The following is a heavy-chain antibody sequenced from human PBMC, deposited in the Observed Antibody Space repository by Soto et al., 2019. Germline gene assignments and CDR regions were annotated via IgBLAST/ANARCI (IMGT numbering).Heavy chain of an antibody. J-gene: IGHJ4*01. CDR1: GFTFSTHS. Sequence: PXGSLRLSCAASGFTFSTHSMNWVRQAPGKGLQWVSSISSTSTYIYYADSLKGRFTISRDNAKNSVYLQMNSLRAEDMAVYYCVRHSGYALDYWGHGTLVTVSS. CDR3: VRHSGYALDY. CDR2: ISSTSTYI. V-gene: IGHV3-21*01. D-gene: IGHD5-12*01.